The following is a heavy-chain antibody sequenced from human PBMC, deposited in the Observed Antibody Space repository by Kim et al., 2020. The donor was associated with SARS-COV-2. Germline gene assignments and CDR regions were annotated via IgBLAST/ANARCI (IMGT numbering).Heavy chain of an antibody. D-gene: IGHD6-13*01. V-gene: IGHV6-1*01. J-gene: IGHJ6*02. Sequence: SQTLSLTRAISGDSVSSNSAAWNWIRQTPSRGLEWLGRTYYRSKWYNDYAVSVKSRITINPDTSKNQFSLQLNSVTPEDTAVYYCARGTYSSSWTWVLSYFYYGMDVWGQGTTVTVSS. CDR2: TYYRSKWYN. CDR3: ARGTYSSSWTWVLSYFYYGMDV. CDR1: GDSVSSNSAA.